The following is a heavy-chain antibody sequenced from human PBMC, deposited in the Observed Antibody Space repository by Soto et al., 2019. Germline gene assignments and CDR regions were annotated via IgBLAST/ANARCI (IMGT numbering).Heavy chain of an antibody. CDR1: GFTFSSYW. CDR2: INSDGSST. J-gene: IGHJ4*02. V-gene: IGHV3-74*01. Sequence: EVQLVESGGGLVQPGGSLRVSCAASGFTFSSYWMHWVRQAPGKGLVWVSRINSDGSSTSYADSVTGRFTISRDNAKNTLYLQMNSLRAEDTAIYYCARRGAVAGLNYWGQGTLVTVSS. D-gene: IGHD6-19*01. CDR3: ARRGAVAGLNY.